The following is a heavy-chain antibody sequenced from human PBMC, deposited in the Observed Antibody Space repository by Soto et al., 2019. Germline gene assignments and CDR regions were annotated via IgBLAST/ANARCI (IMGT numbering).Heavy chain of an antibody. CDR3: ARHPYDFWSGRNWFDP. D-gene: IGHD3-3*01. Sequence: QVQLQESGPGLVKPSETLSLTCTVSGGSISSYYWSWIRQPPGKGLEWIGYIYYSGSTNYNPSLKSRVTISVDTSKNQLSLKLSSVTAADTAVYYCARHPYDFWSGRNWFDPWGQGTLVTVSS. CDR1: GGSISSYY. CDR2: IYYSGST. V-gene: IGHV4-59*08. J-gene: IGHJ5*02.